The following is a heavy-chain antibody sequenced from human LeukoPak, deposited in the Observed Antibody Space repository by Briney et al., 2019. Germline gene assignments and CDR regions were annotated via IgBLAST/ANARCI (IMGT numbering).Heavy chain of an antibody. CDR2: IYTSGST. D-gene: IGHD2-2*03. J-gene: IGHJ5*02. CDR3: ARLLRVGYCSTTTCNWFDP. CDR1: GGSISRGSYY. V-gene: IGHV4-61*02. Sequence: SETLSLTCTVSGGSISRGSYYWSWIRQPAGKGLEWIGRIYTSGSTNYNPSLKSRVTISVDTSKNQFSLKLSSVTAADTAVYYCARLLRVGYCSTTTCNWFDPWGQGTLVTVSS.